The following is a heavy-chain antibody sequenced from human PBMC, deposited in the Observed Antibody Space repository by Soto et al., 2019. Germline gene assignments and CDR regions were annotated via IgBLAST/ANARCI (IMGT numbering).Heavy chain of an antibody. CDR1: GFTFRRDW. Sequence: EEQLVESGGGLVQPGGSLRLSCAISGFTFRRDWMNWVRQAPGKGLEWVAHVNQDGTQKYYVDSVKGRFTIFRDNAKNSLFLQMDSPRVEDTALYYCSGGVGDAVWGQGTLVTVSS. J-gene: IGHJ4*02. CDR3: SGGVGDAV. V-gene: IGHV3-7*04. CDR2: VNQDGTQK. D-gene: IGHD1-26*01.